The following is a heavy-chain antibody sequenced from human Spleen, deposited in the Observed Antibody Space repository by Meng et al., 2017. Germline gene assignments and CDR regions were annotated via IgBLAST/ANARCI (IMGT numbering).Heavy chain of an antibody. CDR3: AISTYVFDPKVDP. CDR2: IYYSGST. J-gene: IGHJ5*02. Sequence: QVELRQVVSGPWKPAETLSLTSGVSGWSFSYNYWCWIREHPGKGQEWIWYIYYSGSTYYNPSLKCLVTISIDTSKDQFSLKLSSVTAVDTAVYYFAISTYVFDPKVDPWGQGTLVTVSS. D-gene: IGHD3-16*01. V-gene: IGHV4-59*06. CDR1: GWSFSYNY.